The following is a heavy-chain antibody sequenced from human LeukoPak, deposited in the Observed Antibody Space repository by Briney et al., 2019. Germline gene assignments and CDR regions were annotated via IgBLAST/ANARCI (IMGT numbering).Heavy chain of an antibody. J-gene: IGHJ6*04. V-gene: IGHV3-48*03. CDR3: AELGITMIGGV. Sequence: PGRSLRLSCAASGFTFSSYEMNWVRQAPRKGLEWVSYISSSGSTIYYADSVKGRFTISRDNAKNSLYLQMNSLRAEDTAIYYCAELGITMIGGVWGKGTTATITS. CDR1: GFTFSSYE. CDR2: ISSSGSTI. D-gene: IGHD3-10*02.